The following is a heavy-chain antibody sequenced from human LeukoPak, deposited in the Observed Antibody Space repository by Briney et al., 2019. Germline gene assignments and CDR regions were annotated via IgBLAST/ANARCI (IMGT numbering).Heavy chain of an antibody. CDR2: IYSSGTT. D-gene: IGHD3-10*01. CDR3: ARLPVNEFHFDF. CDR1: GGPIISSTYY. J-gene: IGHJ4*02. V-gene: IGHV4-39*01. Sequence: SETLSLTCTVSGGPIISSTYYWDWVRQPPGKGLEWIGTIYSSGTTYYIPSLKSRVTISLDTSKNQFSLKLSSVTAADTAVYYCARLPVNEFHFDFWGQGTLVTVSS.